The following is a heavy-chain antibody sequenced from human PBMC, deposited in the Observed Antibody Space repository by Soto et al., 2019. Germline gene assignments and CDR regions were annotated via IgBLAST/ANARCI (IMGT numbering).Heavy chain of an antibody. CDR1: GFTFSSYA. CDR3: AKPRQLFTVTTGFDY. D-gene: IGHD4-4*01. J-gene: IGHJ4*02. V-gene: IGHV3-23*01. Sequence: HPGGSLRLSCAASGFTFSSYAMSWVRQAPGKGLEWVSAISGSGGSTYYADSVKGRFTISRDNSKNTLYLQMNSLRAEDTAVYYCAKPRQLFTVTTGFDYWGQGTLVTVSS. CDR2: ISGSGGST.